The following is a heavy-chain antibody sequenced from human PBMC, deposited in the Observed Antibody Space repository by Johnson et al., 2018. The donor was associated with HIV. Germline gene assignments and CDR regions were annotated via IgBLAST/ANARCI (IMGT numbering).Heavy chain of an antibody. CDR2: IRNDGSNK. V-gene: IGHV3-30*02. D-gene: IGHD5-24*01. Sequence: QVQLVESGGGVVQPGGSLRLSCAASGFTFSSYGMHWVRQAPGKGLEWVAFIRNDGSNKYYADSVKGRFTISRDNSKNTLYLQMNSLRAEDTAVYYCARAGRDGYTCASFDLWGQGTMVTVSS. CDR3: ARAGRDGYTCASFDL. CDR1: GFTFSSYG. J-gene: IGHJ3*01.